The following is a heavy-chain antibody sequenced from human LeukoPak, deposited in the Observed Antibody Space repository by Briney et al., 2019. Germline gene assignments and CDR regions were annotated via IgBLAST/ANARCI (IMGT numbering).Heavy chain of an antibody. Sequence: GRSLRLSCAASGFTFSSYAMHWVRQAPGKGLEWVAVISYDGSNKYYADSVKGRFTISRDNAKNSVYLQMNSLRAEDTAVYYCARDKWLTTTHYFDYWGQGTLVTVSS. CDR1: GFTFSSYA. V-gene: IGHV3-30*04. CDR2: ISYDGSNK. D-gene: IGHD4-11*01. CDR3: ARDKWLTTTHYFDY. J-gene: IGHJ4*02.